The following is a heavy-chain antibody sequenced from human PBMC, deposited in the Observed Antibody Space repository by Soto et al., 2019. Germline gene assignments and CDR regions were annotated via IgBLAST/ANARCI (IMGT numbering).Heavy chain of an antibody. CDR2: TYYRSKWYN. J-gene: IGHJ6*02. D-gene: IGHD6-19*01. CDR1: GYSVSSNSAA. CDR3: ARESQDIAVAGPYYYYYGMDV. Sequence: SHTLSLTCAISGYSVSSNSAAWNLIRQSPSRGLEWLGRTYYRSKWYNDYAVSVKSRITINPDTSKNQFSLQLNSVTPEDTAVYYCARESQDIAVAGPYYYYYGMDVWGQGTTVTVSS. V-gene: IGHV6-1*01.